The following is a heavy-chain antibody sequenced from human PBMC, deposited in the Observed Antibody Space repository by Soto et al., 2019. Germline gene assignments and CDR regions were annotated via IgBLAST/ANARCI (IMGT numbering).Heavy chain of an antibody. Sequence: GGSLRLSCAASGFTFSSYEMNWVRQAPGKGLEWVSYISSSGSTIYYADSVKGRFTISRDNAKNSLYLQMNSLRAEDTAVYYCARARSDDSRPHDAFDIWGQGTMVTVSS. V-gene: IGHV3-48*03. J-gene: IGHJ3*02. D-gene: IGHD3-22*01. CDR1: GFTFSSYE. CDR2: ISSSGSTI. CDR3: ARARSDDSRPHDAFDI.